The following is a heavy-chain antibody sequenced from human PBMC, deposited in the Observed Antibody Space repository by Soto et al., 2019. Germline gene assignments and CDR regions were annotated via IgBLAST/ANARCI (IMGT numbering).Heavy chain of an antibody. J-gene: IGHJ6*02. V-gene: IGHV3-30*04. CDR1: RFALRGYA. CDR3: ARAFSSPTSCYHHGGKQYLSYYGMDV. D-gene: IGHD2-2*01. CDR2: ISFDGRVR. Sequence: GGSLRLSCAASRFALRGYAFHWVRQAPGKGLEWVALISFDGRVRSYGDSVRGRFTISRDNSRNTVFLQMDTLRAEDTAVYFCARAFSSPTSCYHHGGKQYLSYYGMDVWGQGSTVTVSS.